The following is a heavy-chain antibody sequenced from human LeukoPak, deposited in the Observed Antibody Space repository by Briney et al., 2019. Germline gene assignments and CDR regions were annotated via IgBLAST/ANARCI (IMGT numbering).Heavy chain of an antibody. CDR2: IYYRGST. CDR1: GGSISNSNYY. Sequence: SETLSLTCSVSGGSISNSNYYWAWIRKPPAKGLELIGHIYYRGSTYYNPSLKSRVTISVDTSKTQFSLKLSSVTAADTAVYYCARRGDSYGLFDYWGQGTLVTVSS. D-gene: IGHD5-18*01. J-gene: IGHJ4*02. CDR3: ARRGDSYGLFDY. V-gene: IGHV4-39*01.